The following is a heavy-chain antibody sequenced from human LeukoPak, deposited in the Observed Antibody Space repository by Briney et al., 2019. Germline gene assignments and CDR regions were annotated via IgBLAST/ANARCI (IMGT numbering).Heavy chain of an antibody. Sequence: SVKVSCKASGGTFSSYAISWLRQAPGQGLEWMGRIIPILGIANYAQKFQGRVTITADKSTSTAYMELSSLRSEDTAVYYCARVTTATPQDHLFDPWGQGTLVTVSS. J-gene: IGHJ5*02. D-gene: IGHD1-26*01. CDR3: ARVTTATPQDHLFDP. V-gene: IGHV1-69*04. CDR2: IIPILGIA. CDR1: GGTFSSYA.